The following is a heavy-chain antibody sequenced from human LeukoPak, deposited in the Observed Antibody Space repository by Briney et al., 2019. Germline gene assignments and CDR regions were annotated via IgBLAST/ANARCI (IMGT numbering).Heavy chain of an antibody. J-gene: IGHJ3*02. CDR1: GYTFTTYY. Sequence: GASVKVSFKASGYTFTTYYMHWVRQAPGQGPEWMGWINPYSGGTNSAQQFQGRVTMTRDTSISTAYMELSRLRSDDTAVYYCARATYTSSWYHDGFDIWGQGTMVTVSS. V-gene: IGHV1-2*02. CDR2: INPYSGGT. CDR3: ARATYTSSWYHDGFDI. D-gene: IGHD6-13*01.